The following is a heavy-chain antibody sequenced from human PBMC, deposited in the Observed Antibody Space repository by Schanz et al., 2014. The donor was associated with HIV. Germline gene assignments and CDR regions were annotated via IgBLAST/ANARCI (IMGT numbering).Heavy chain of an antibody. CDR1: GFTFDDYA. D-gene: IGHD1-26*01. J-gene: IGHJ4*02. Sequence: LVESGGGLVQPGRALRLSCAASGFTFDDYAMHWVRQAPGKGLEWVSGISWSETKIGYADSVKGRFTISRDNAKNTLYLQMTTLRIDDTAVYYCAKAKGSYSATTFYFDFWGQGTLVTVSS. CDR2: ISWSETKI. CDR3: AKAKGSYSATTFYFDF. V-gene: IGHV3-9*01.